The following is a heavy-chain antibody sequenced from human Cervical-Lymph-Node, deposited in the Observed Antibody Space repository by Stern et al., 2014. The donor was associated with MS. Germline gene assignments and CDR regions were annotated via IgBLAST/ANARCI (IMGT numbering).Heavy chain of an antibody. CDR1: GGSISSGSYY. D-gene: IGHD3-9*01. Sequence: QVQLQESGPGLVKPSQTLSLTCTVSGGSISSGSYYWSWIRQPAGKGLEWVGRIYTSGSTNYNPSLKSRFPISVDPSKTHFPLKLSSGTAADTAVYYCARDCRLRYFDNYGMDVWGQGTTVTVSS. CDR2: IYTSGST. CDR3: ARDCRLRYFDNYGMDV. J-gene: IGHJ6*02. V-gene: IGHV4-61*02.